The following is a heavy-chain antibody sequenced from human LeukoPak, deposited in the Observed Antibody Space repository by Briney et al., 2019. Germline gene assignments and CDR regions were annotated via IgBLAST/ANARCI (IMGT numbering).Heavy chain of an antibody. CDR1: GFTFSSYG. D-gene: IGHD3-9*01. CDR3: AKWDYDILTYFDY. V-gene: IGHV3-30*18. Sequence: GGSLRLSCAASGFTFSSYGMHWVRQAPGKGLEWVAVISYDGSNKYYADSVKGRFTISRDNSKNTLYLQMNSLRAEDTAVYYCAKWDYDILTYFDYWGQGTLVTVSS. J-gene: IGHJ4*02. CDR2: ISYDGSNK.